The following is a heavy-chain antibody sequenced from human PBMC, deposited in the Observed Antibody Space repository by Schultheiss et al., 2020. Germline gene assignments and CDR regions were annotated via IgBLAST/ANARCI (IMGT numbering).Heavy chain of an antibody. Sequence: SETLSLTCAVSGGSISSSNWWSWVRQPPGQGLEWIGEIYHSGSTYYNPSLKSRVTKSVDRSKNQFSLKLSSVTAADTAVYYCARTPGYCSGGSCHERGNFDYWAQVTLVTVSS. CDR2: IYHSGST. J-gene: IGHJ4*02. V-gene: IGHV4-4*02. CDR1: GGSISSSNW. CDR3: ARTPGYCSGGSCHERGNFDY. D-gene: IGHD2-15*01.